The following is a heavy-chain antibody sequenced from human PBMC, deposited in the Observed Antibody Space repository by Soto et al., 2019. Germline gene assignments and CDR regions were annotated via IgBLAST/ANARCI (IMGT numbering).Heavy chain of an antibody. CDR3: ARDGIMSTVTTGAVDI. CDR1: GFTFSNYA. V-gene: IGHV3-33*01. D-gene: IGHD4-4*01. J-gene: IGHJ3*02. CDR2: IWYDGSNK. Sequence: QVQLVESGGGGVQPGRSLTLSCAASGFTFSNYAMHWVRQAPGKGLEWVAVIWYDGSNKYYADSVKGRFTISRDNSKNTLYLQMNSLRVEDTAVYFCARDGIMSTVTTGAVDIWGQGTMVTVSS.